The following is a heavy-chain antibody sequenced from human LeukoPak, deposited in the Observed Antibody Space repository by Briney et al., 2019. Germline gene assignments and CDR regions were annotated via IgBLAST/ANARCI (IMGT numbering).Heavy chain of an antibody. CDR2: ISGSGGST. D-gene: IGHD2-15*01. V-gene: IGHV3-23*01. Sequence: GGSLRLSCAASGFTFSSYAMSWVRQAPGKGLEWVSAISGSGGSTYYADSVKGRFTISRDNSKNTLYLQMNSLRAEDTAVYYCAKKKGNCSGGSCYPYLRYFDYWGQGTLVTVSS. CDR3: AKKKGNCSGGSCYPYLRYFDY. J-gene: IGHJ4*02. CDR1: GFTFSSYA.